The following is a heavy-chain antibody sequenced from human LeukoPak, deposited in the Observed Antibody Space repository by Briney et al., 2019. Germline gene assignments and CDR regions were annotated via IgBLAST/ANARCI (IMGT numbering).Heavy chain of an antibody. V-gene: IGHV1-18*01. CDR1: GYTFTSYG. CDR3: AREDLIAVSGQTFDF. J-gene: IGHJ4*02. Sequence: VASVKVSCKASGYTFTSYGISWVRQAPGQGLEWMGWISAYNGNTNYAQKLQGRVTMTTDTSTSTAYMELRSLRSDDTAVYYCAREDLIAVSGQTFDFWGQGTLVSVSS. D-gene: IGHD6-19*01. CDR2: ISAYNGNT.